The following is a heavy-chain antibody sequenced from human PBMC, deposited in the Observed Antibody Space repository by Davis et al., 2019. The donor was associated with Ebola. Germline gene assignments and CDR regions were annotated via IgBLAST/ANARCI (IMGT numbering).Heavy chain of an antibody. Sequence: PGGSLRLSCAASGFTFSPYWMHWVRHAPGKGLMWVSRINSDGSTITYADSAKGRFTISRDNAKNTLFLQMSSLRAEDTAVYYCAREDGGNTRFDYWGRGILVAVSS. D-gene: IGHD4-23*01. CDR2: INSDGSTI. J-gene: IGHJ4*02. V-gene: IGHV3-74*01. CDR1: GFTFSPYW. CDR3: AREDGGNTRFDY.